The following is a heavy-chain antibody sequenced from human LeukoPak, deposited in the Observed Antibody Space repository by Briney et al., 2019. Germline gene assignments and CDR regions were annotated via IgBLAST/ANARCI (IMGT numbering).Heavy chain of an antibody. J-gene: IGHJ5*02. Sequence: SETLSLTCTVSGGSMNSGSYYWSWIRQPAGKGLEWIGRIYTSGSTNYNPSLQSRVTTSVDTSKNQFSLKLNSVTAADTAVYYCARGTMIRVDPWGQGTLVTVSS. CDR3: ARGTMIRVDP. CDR1: GGSMNSGSYY. D-gene: IGHD3-10*01. V-gene: IGHV4-61*02. CDR2: IYTSGST.